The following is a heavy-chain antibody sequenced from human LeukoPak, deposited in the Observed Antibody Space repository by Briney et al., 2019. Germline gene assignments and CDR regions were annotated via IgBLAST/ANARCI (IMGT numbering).Heavy chain of an antibody. CDR3: AGSRFLEWLSRTNYYYYYGMDV. Sequence: SETLSLTCTVSGGSISSYYWGWIRQPPGKGLEWIGYIYYSGSTNYNPSLKSRVTISVDTSKNQFSLKLSSVTAADTAVYYCAGSRFLEWLSRTNYYYYYGMDVWGQGTTVTVSS. CDR1: GGSISSYY. D-gene: IGHD3-3*01. J-gene: IGHJ6*02. CDR2: IYYSGST. V-gene: IGHV4-59*08.